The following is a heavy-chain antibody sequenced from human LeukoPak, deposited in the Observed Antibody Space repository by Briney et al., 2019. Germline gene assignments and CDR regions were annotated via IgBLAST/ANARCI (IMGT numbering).Heavy chain of an antibody. Sequence: PSETLSLTCAVYGGSFSGYYWSWIRQPPGGGLEWIGYSYYTGNTNYSPALKSRVTISFATSKNQFSLNLRSVTATDTAVYYCARRVYNRGLYDLGAFDLWGQGTMVTVSS. CDR1: GGSFSGYY. CDR3: ARRVYNRGLYDLGAFDL. D-gene: IGHD2-8*01. CDR2: SYYTGNT. J-gene: IGHJ3*01. V-gene: IGHV4-59*08.